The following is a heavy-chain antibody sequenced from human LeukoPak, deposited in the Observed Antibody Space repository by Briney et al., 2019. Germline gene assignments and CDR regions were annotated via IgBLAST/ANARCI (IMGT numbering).Heavy chain of an antibody. J-gene: IGHJ4*02. D-gene: IGHD3-10*01. CDR3: AKDMITMVRGEEGLYFDY. V-gene: IGHV3-23*01. CDR2: ISGSGGST. Sequence: GGSLRLSCAASGFTFSSYAMSWVRQAPGKGLKWVSAISGSGGSTYYADSVKGRFTISRDNSKNTLYLQMNSLRAEDTAVYYCAKDMITMVRGEEGLYFDYWGQGTLVTVSS. CDR1: GFTFSSYA.